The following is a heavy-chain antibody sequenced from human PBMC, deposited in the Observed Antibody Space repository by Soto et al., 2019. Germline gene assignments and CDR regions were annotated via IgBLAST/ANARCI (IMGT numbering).Heavy chain of an antibody. CDR3: SGGFGDLRYYVMDV. CDR2: ISGSGGST. D-gene: IGHD3-10*01. V-gene: IGHV3-23*01. CDR1: GFTFSSYA. J-gene: IGHJ6*02. Sequence: EVQLLESGGGLVQPGGSLRLSCAASGFTFSSYAMSWVRQAPGKGLEWVSTISGSGGSTYYADSVKGRLTISRDNSKNTLYLQMSSLRAEDTAVYYCSGGFGDLRYYVMDVWGQGTTVTVSS.